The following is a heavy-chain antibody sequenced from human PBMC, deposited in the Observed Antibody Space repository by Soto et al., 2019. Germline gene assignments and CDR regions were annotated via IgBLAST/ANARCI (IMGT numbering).Heavy chain of an antibody. Sequence: SETLSLTCAVYGGSVNGYYWNWIRQPPGKGLEWIGEINHTGGTHYNPSLESRVTMSVDTSKNQFSLRLSSVTAADTAIYYCATRITVFGLLIPPFDPWGQGTQVTVSS. D-gene: IGHD3-3*01. CDR1: GGSVNGYY. V-gene: IGHV4-34*01. CDR3: ATRITVFGLLIPPFDP. CDR2: INHTGGT. J-gene: IGHJ5*02.